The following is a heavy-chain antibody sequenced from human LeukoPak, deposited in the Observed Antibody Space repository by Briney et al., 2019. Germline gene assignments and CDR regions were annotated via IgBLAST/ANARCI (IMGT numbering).Heavy chain of an antibody. D-gene: IGHD6-13*01. CDR2: IYYSGST. J-gene: IGHJ4*02. Sequence: TSETLSLTCTVSGGSISSSSYYWGWIRQPPGKGLEWIGSIYYSGSTYYNPSLKSRVTISVDTSKNQFSLKLSSVTAADTAVYYCARTSGYSSSWYLYYWGQGTLVTVSS. V-gene: IGHV4-39*07. CDR3: ARTSGYSSSWYLYY. CDR1: GGSISSSSYY.